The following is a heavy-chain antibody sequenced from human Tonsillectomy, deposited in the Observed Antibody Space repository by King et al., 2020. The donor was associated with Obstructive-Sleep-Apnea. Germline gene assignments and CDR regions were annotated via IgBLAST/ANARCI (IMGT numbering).Heavy chain of an antibody. D-gene: IGHD1-1*01. J-gene: IGHJ5*02. Sequence: QLQESGPGLVKPSETLSLTCTVSGGSITTYYWSWIRQPPGKGLEWIGYIYYRGXTSYNPSLKSRVTLSLDTSKNQVSLRLTSMTAADTAIYYCSRQXYXNTGNXXSXWFDTWGQGTLVTVSS. CDR2: IYYRGXT. CDR1: GGSITTYY. CDR3: SRQXYXNTGNXXSXWFDT. V-gene: IGHV4-59*01.